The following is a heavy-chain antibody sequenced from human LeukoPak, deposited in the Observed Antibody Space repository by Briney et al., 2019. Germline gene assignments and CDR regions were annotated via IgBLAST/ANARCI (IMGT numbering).Heavy chain of an antibody. CDR2: IIPIFGTA. V-gene: IGHV1-69*13. Sequence: SVKVSCKASGGTFSSYAISWVRQAPGQGLEWMGGIIPIFGTANYAQKFQGRVTITADESTSTAYMELRSLRSDDTAVYYCARDGTMIVVGFFDYWGQGTLVTVSS. CDR1: GGTFSSYA. J-gene: IGHJ4*02. D-gene: IGHD3-22*01. CDR3: ARDGTMIVVGFFDY.